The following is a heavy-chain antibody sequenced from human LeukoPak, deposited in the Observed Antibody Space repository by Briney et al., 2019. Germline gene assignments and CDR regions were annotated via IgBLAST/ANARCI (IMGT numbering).Heavy chain of an antibody. J-gene: IGHJ4*02. V-gene: IGHV4-59*08. CDR3: ARHYYGSGSYHLDY. CDR2: IYYSGST. CDR1: GGSFSSYC. D-gene: IGHD3-10*01. Sequence: AETLSLTCTVSGGSFSSYCWSWIRQPPGKGLEWIGYIYYSGSTNYNPTLKSRVTISVDTSKNQFSLKRSSVTAADTAVYYCARHYYGSGSYHLDYWGQGALVTVSS.